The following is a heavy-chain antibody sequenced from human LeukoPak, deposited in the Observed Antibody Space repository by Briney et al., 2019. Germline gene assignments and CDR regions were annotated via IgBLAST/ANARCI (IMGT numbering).Heavy chain of an antibody. CDR2: LSGSSNYI. CDR3: ARNSVGFDGMDV. J-gene: IGHJ6*02. CDR1: GFTFSIYS. V-gene: IGHV3-21*01. D-gene: IGHD4-23*01. Sequence: PGGSLRLSCAASGFTFSIYSMNWVRQAPGKGLEWVSSLSGSSNYIFYADSVKGRFTISRDNAKNSLFLQMNSLRAEDTAVYYCARNSVGFDGMDVWGQGTTVTVSS.